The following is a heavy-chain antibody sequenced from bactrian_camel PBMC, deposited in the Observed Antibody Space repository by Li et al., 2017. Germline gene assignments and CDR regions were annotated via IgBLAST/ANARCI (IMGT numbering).Heavy chain of an antibody. CDR1: GFTIKSGC. CDR2: VGPSNT. J-gene: IGHJ4*01. CDR3: AARVCYYGTSIVFSSSSYTY. D-gene: IGHD6*01. Sequence: HVQLVESGGGSVQPGGSLRLSCAVSGFTIKSGCLGWFRQAPGNEREVVAAVGPSNTWYTGSVTGRFALSKDNTKNTVYLQMNSLKPDDTGMYYCAARVCYYGTSIVFSSSSYTYWGQGTQVTVS. V-gene: IGHV3S60*01.